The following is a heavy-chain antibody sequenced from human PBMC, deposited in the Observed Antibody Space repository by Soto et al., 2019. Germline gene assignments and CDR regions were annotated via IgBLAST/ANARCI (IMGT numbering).Heavy chain of an antibody. CDR1: GFTFSSYG. J-gene: IGHJ3*02. V-gene: IGHV3-33*01. CDR2: IWYDGSNK. Sequence: GGSLRLSCAASGFTFSSYGMHWVRQAPGKGLEWVAVIWYDGSNKYYADSVKGRFTISRDNSKNTLYLQMNSLRAEDTAVYYCARRDKRKTKQGREGTTTDAFDIWGQGTMVTVSS. D-gene: IGHD7-27*01. CDR3: ARRDKRKTKQGREGTTTDAFDI.